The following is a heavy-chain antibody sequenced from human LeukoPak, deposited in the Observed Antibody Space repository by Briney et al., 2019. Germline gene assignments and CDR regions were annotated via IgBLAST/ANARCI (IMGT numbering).Heavy chain of an antibody. D-gene: IGHD3-22*01. CDR2: INPSSGGT. CDR3: ASQPSYDSSGYL. CDR1: GYTFTGYY. J-gene: IGHJ4*02. Sequence: ASVKVSCKASGYTFTGYYMHWVRQAPGQGLEWMGWINPSSGGTNYAQKFQGRVTMTRDTSISTAYMELSRLRSDDTAVYYCASQPSYDSSGYLWGQGTLVTVSS. V-gene: IGHV1-2*02.